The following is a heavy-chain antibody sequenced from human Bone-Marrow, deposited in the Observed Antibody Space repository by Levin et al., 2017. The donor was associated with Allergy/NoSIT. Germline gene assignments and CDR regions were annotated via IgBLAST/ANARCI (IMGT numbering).Heavy chain of an antibody. CDR2: IGNSGGNT. D-gene: IGHD3-10*01. CDR1: GFTFSNYA. Sequence: GGSLRLSCGASGFTFSNYAMHWVRQAPGKGLEWVSSIGNSGGNTYYADSVKGRFTISRDNSKDTLYLQMNSLRPEGTAVFYCAKDRDKYGWDFDYWGRGTLVTVSS. CDR3: AKDRDKYGWDFDY. J-gene: IGHJ4*02. V-gene: IGHV3-23*01.